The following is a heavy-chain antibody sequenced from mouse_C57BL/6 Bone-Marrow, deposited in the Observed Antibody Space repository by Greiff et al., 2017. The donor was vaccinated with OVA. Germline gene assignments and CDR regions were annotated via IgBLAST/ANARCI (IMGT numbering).Heavy chain of an antibody. D-gene: IGHD2-4*01. CDR3: ARHYEDWYFDV. V-gene: IGHV1-59*01. CDR2: IDPSDSYT. J-gene: IGHJ1*03. CDR1: GYTFTSYW. Sequence: VQLQQPGAELVRPGTSVKLSCKASGYTFTSYWMHWVKQRPGQGLEWIGVIDPSDSYTNYNQKFKGKATLTVDTSSSTAYMQLSSLTSEDSAVYYCARHYEDWYFDVWGTGTTVTVSS.